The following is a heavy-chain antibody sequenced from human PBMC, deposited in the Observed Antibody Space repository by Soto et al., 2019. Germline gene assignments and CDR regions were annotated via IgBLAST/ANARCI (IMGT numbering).Heavy chain of an antibody. Sequence: GGSLILSCAASGFPLSTYGMTWVRQAPGKGLEWVSAITGTGGNTYYVDSVKGRFTSSRDNSKNMLYLQVNSLRVEDTAVYYCAKDIGDTAMVTGPFDYWGQGTLVTVSA. V-gene: IGHV3-23*01. J-gene: IGHJ4*02. CDR3: AKDIGDTAMVTGPFDY. CDR2: ITGTGGNT. CDR1: GFPLSTYG. D-gene: IGHD5-18*01.